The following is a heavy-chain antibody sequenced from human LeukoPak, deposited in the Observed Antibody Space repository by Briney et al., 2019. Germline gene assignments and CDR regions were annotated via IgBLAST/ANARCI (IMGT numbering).Heavy chain of an antibody. CDR1: GFTFSSYE. CDR2: ISSSGSTI. D-gene: IGHD2-2*01. V-gene: IGHV3-48*03. J-gene: IGHJ4*02. Sequence: GGSLRLSCAASGFTFSSYEMNWVRQAPGKGLEWVSYISSSGSTIYYADSVKGRFTISRDNAKNSLYLQMNSLRAEDTAVYYCVGRSCSGSSCYAFDYWGQGTLVTVSS. CDR3: VGRSCSGSSCYAFDY.